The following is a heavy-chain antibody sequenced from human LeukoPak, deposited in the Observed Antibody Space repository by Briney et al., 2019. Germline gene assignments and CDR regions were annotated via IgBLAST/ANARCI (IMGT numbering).Heavy chain of an antibody. V-gene: IGHV3-30-3*01. CDR2: ISYDGSNK. CDR1: VFTLNSYA. CDR3: ARDPRL. Sequence: PGGSLRLSCAASVFTLNSYAMHWVRQAPGKGLEWVAVISYDGSNKYYGDSVKGRFTISRDNPKNTLYLQMSSLRSEDTAVYYCARDPRLWGQGTMVTVSS. J-gene: IGHJ3*01.